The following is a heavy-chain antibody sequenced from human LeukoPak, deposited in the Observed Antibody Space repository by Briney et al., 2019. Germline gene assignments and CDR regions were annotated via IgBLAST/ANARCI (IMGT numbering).Heavy chain of an antibody. V-gene: IGHV4-4*07. CDR3: ARVYGAGYDFRGAFDI. D-gene: IGHD5-12*01. Sequence: SETLSLTCTVSGGSISSYYWSWIRQPAGKGLEWIGRIYISGSGSTNYNPSLKSRVTMSVDTSKNQFSLKLSSVTAADTAVYYCARVYGAGYDFRGAFDIWGQGTMVTVSS. CDR2: IYISGSGST. CDR1: GGSISSYY. J-gene: IGHJ3*02.